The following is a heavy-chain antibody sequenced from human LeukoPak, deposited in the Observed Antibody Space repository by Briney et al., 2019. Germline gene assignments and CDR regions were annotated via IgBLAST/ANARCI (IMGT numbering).Heavy chain of an antibody. Sequence: PSETLSFTCTVSGGSISSGGYYWSWIRQPPGKGLEWIGYIYHSGSTYYNPSLKSRVTISIDTSTNQFSLKLTSVTAADTAVYHCASERKELPAFFDYWGQGTLVTVSS. CDR1: GGSISSGGYY. CDR3: ASERKELPAFFDY. D-gene: IGHD1-7*01. J-gene: IGHJ4*02. V-gene: IGHV4-30-2*01. CDR2: IYHSGST.